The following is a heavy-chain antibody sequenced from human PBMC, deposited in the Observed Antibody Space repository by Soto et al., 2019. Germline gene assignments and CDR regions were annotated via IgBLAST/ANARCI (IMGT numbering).Heavy chain of an antibody. V-gene: IGHV1-18*01. CDR3: ARERRWEPLPY. J-gene: IGHJ4*02. CDR2: ISGYNVNT. CDR1: GYTFSNYG. Sequence: QVQLVQSGAEVKKPGASVKVSCKASGYTFSNYGITWVRQAPGQGLEWMGWISGYNVNTHYAQKFQDRVIMTTDTPTSTAYMDLRTLSSDDTAVYFCARERRWEPLPYWGQGSLVIVSS. D-gene: IGHD1-26*01.